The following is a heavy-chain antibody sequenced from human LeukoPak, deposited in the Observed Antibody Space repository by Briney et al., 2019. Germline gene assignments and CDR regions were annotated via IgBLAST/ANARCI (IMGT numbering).Heavy chain of an antibody. V-gene: IGHV1-69*06. CDR1: GGTFSSYA. D-gene: IGHD3-9*01. J-gene: IGHJ6*04. CDR2: IIPIFGTA. Sequence: SVKVSCKASGGTFSSYAISWVRQAPGQGLEWMGGIIPIFGTANYAQKFQGRVTITADKSTSTAYMELSSLRSEDTAVYYCATERYFDWLFEFKYYYYYGMDVWGEGTTVTVSS. CDR3: ATERYFDWLFEFKYYYYYGMDV.